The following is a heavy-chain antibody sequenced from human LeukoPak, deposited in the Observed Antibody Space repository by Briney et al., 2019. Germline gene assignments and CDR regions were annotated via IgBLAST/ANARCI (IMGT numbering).Heavy chain of an antibody. J-gene: IGHJ4*02. CDR1: GFSFEFYA. CDR2: ISYDGNHK. Sequence: GGSLRLSCAVSGFSFEFYAFHWVRQAPGKGLEWVADISYDGNHKSYADSVRGRFTISRDNSRNTMYLQMNSLRAEDTAVYYCARDQIKYQLLPTEFYFDYWGQGTLVTVSS. CDR3: ARDQIKYQLLPTEFYFDY. D-gene: IGHD2-2*01. V-gene: IGHV3-30*14.